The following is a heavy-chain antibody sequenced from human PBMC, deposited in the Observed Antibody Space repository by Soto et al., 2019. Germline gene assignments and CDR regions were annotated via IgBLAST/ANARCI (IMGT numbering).Heavy chain of an antibody. Sequence: SETLSLTCTVSGGSISSSSYYWGWIRQPPGKGLEWIGSIYYSGSTYYNPSLKSRVTISVDTSKNQFSLKLSSVTAADTAVYYCARHQSLGDCWGQGTLVTVSS. CDR1: GGSISSSSYY. CDR3: ARHQSLGDC. J-gene: IGHJ4*02. V-gene: IGHV4-39*01. D-gene: IGHD3-16*01. CDR2: IYYSGST.